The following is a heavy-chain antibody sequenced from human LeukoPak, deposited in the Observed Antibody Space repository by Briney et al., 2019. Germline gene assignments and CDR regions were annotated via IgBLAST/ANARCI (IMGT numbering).Heavy chain of an antibody. V-gene: IGHV3-23*01. CDR2: ISGSGGST. CDR3: AKGTYDDFWSGYYGY. Sequence: GESLRPSCAASGFTFSSYAMSWVRQAPGKGLEWVSAISGSGGSTYYADSVKGRFTISRDNSKNTLYLQMNSLRAEDTAVYYCAKGTYDDFWSGYYGYWGQGTLVTVSS. CDR1: GFTFSSYA. J-gene: IGHJ4*02. D-gene: IGHD3-3*01.